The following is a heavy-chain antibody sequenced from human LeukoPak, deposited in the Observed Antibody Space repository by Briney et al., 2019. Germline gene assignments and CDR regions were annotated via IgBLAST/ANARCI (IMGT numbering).Heavy chain of an antibody. Sequence: GESLKIPCKGSGYSFTSHWIGWVRQMPGKGLEWMGIIYPGDSDTRYSPSFQGQVTISADKSITTAYLQWSSLKASDTAIYYCTRLAADGYNLFDYWGQGALVTVSS. V-gene: IGHV5-51*01. D-gene: IGHD5-24*01. CDR1: GYSFTSHW. CDR3: TRLAADGYNLFDY. J-gene: IGHJ4*02. CDR2: IYPGDSDT.